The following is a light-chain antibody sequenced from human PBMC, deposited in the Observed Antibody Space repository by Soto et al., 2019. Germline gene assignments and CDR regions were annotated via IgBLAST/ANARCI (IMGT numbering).Light chain of an antibody. Sequence: QSALTQPRSVSGSPGQSVTISCTGTSSDVGGYNYASWYQQYQGKAPKLMIYDVTERPSGVPDRFSGSKSGNTASLTISGLQAEDEADYYCCSYAGNYVVFGGGTKLTVL. V-gene: IGLV2-11*01. CDR1: SSDVGGYNY. CDR3: CSYAGNYVV. CDR2: DVT. J-gene: IGLJ2*01.